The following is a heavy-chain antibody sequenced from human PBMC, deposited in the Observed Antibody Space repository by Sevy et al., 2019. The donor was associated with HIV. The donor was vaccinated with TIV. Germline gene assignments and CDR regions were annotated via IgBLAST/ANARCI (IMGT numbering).Heavy chain of an antibody. CDR1: GASISNYY. Sequence: SETLSLTCTVSGASISNYYWSWFRQPAGKGLEWIGRIYSGGNTNYNPSLKSRVTMSVDSSKNQFFLNLSSVTAADTAVYYCARANFCSSTSCYDYWGQGSLVTVSS. CDR2: IYSGGNT. V-gene: IGHV4-4*07. D-gene: IGHD2-2*01. CDR3: ARANFCSSTSCYDY. J-gene: IGHJ4*02.